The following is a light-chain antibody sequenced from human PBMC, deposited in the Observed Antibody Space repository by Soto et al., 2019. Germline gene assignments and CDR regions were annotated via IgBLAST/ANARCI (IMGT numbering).Light chain of an antibody. J-gene: IGLJ1*01. CDR2: EVN. Sequence: QSALTQPPSASGSPGQSVTSSCTGTSSDVGGYKYVSWYQQHPGKAPKLMIFEVNKRPSGVPDRFSGSKSGNTASLTVSGLQAEDEADYYCSSYAGINNLGVFGTGTKLTVL. V-gene: IGLV2-8*01. CDR1: SSDVGGYKY. CDR3: SSYAGINNLGV.